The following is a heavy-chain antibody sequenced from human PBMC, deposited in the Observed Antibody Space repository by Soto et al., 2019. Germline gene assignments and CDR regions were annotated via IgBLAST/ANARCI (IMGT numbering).Heavy chain of an antibody. CDR3: ARGDSSGYSSY. CDR1: AITFTTYT. J-gene: IGHJ4*02. CDR2: IAYDGSNK. Sequence: GGSLRLSCAASAITFTTYTMHWVRQAPGKGLEWVAVIAYDGSNKYYADSVKGRFTISRDNSKNTLYLEMNSLRPEDTAVYYCARGDSSGYSSYWGQGTLVTVSS. D-gene: IGHD3-22*01. V-gene: IGHV3-30-3*01.